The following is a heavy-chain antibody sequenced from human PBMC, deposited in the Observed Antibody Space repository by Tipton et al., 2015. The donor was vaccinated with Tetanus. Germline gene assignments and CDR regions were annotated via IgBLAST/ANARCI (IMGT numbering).Heavy chain of an antibody. CDR2: ISHRGAT. CDR3: ARDRRDFAYDSRGFYSPLYYFDN. J-gene: IGHJ4*02. D-gene: IGHD3-22*01. Sequence: TLSLTCSVSGGSTSSDAHYWSWIRQPPGKGLEWLGYISHRGATNYNPSLMSRVTLSLDTARGQFSLKLTSVTAADAAVYFCARDRRDFAYDSRGFYSPLYYFDNWGQGLRVTVSS. CDR1: GGSTSSDAHY. V-gene: IGHV4-30-4*01.